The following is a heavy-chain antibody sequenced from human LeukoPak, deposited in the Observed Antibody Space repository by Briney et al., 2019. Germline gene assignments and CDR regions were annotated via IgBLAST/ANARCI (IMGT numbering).Heavy chain of an antibody. V-gene: IGHV4-4*07. Sequence: SETLSLTCTVSGGSISSYYWSWIRQPAGKGLEWIGRIYTSGSTNYNPSLKSRVTMSVDTSKNQFSLKVSSLTAADTAVYYCARVAYYYDSAGLYLNYFYGMDVWGQGTTVTVSS. J-gene: IGHJ6*02. D-gene: IGHD3-22*01. CDR1: GGSISSYY. CDR2: IYTSGST. CDR3: ARVAYYYDSAGLYLNYFYGMDV.